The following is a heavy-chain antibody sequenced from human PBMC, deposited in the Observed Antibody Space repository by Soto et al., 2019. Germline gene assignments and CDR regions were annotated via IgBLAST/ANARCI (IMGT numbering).Heavy chain of an antibody. CDR1: GYTFTGYY. CDR3: AVFGVVYYYYGMDV. Sequence: GASVKVSCKASGYTFTGYYMHWVRQAPGQGLEWMGWINPNSGGTNYAQRFQGRVTMTRDTSISTAYMELSRLRSDDTAVYYCAVFGVVYYYYGMDVWGQGTTVTVSS. V-gene: IGHV1-2*02. J-gene: IGHJ6*02. CDR2: INPNSGGT. D-gene: IGHD3-3*01.